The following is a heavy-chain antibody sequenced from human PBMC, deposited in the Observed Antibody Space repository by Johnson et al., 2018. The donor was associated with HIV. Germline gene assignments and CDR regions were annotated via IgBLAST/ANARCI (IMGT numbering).Heavy chain of an antibody. D-gene: IGHD5-18*01. V-gene: IGHV3-30*14. CDR3: ARAYTYGAFDI. CDR1: GFTFSTYW. CDR2: ISYDGSNK. Sequence: QVQLVESGGGLVQPGGSLRLSCAASGFTFSTYWMSWVRQAPGKGLEWLAFISYDGSNKYFTDSVRCRFTISRDNSKNTLYLQMNSLRAEDTAIYYCARAYTYGAFDIWGQGTMVTVSS. J-gene: IGHJ3*02.